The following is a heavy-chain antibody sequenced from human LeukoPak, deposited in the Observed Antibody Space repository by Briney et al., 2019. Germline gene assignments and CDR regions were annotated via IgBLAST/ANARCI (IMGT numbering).Heavy chain of an antibody. CDR1: GGSISSYY. V-gene: IGHV4-59*01. Sequence: SETLFLTCTVSGGSISSYYWSWIRQPPGKGLEWIGYIYYSGSTNYNPSLKSRVTISVDTSKNQFSLKLSSVTAADTAVYYCAREKNYGDSYYFDYWGQGTLVTVSS. CDR3: AREKNYGDSYYFDY. D-gene: IGHD4-17*01. J-gene: IGHJ4*02. CDR2: IYYSGST.